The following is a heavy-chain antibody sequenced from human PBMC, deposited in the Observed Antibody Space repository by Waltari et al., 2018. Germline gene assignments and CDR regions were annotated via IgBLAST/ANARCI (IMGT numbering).Heavy chain of an antibody. Sequence: QMQLVQSGPEVKKPGTSVKVSCKASGFTFTSSAMQWVRQARGQRLEWIGWIVVGSGNTNYAQKIQERVTITRDMSTSTAYMELSSLRSEDTAVYYCAADVGHSSPSGVMDYWGQGTLVTVSS. D-gene: IGHD6-13*01. V-gene: IGHV1-58*02. CDR1: GFTFTSSA. CDR3: AADVGHSSPSGVMDY. CDR2: IVVGSGNT. J-gene: IGHJ4*02.